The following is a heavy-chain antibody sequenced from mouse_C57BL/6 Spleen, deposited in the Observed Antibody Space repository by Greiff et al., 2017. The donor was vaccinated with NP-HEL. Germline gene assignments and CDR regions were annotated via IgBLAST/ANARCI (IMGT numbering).Heavy chain of an antibody. CDR3: ARGTTVGYFDV. Sequence: VKVVESGPELVKPGASVKISCKASGYAFSSSWMNWVKQRPGKGLEWIGRIYPGDGDTNYNGKFKGKATLTADKSSSTAYMQLSSLTSEDSAVYFCARGTTVGYFDVWGTGTTVTVSS. D-gene: IGHD1-1*01. CDR1: GYAFSSSW. CDR2: IYPGDGDT. V-gene: IGHV1-82*01. J-gene: IGHJ1*03.